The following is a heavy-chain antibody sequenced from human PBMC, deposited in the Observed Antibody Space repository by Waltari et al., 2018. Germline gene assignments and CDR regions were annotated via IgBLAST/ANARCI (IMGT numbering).Heavy chain of an antibody. V-gene: IGHV3-21*04. CDR1: GFTFGDYG. CDR3: SSAELDS. Sequence: EVQLVESGGGLVQPGGSLRLSCAASGFTFGDYGMHWVRQAPGKGLEWVSSISSASSYIYYADSVKGRFTISRDNAKNSLSLQMSSLRAEDTAVYYCSSAELDSWGQGVVVTVSS. D-gene: IGHD3-22*01. CDR2: ISSASSYI. J-gene: IGHJ5*01.